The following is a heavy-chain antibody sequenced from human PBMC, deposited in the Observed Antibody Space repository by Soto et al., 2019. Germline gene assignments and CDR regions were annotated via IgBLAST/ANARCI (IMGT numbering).Heavy chain of an antibody. CDR1: GGTFSSYA. Sequence: ASVKVSCKASGGTFSSYAISWVRQAPGQGLEWMGGIIPIFGTANYAQKFQGRVTITADESTSTAYMELSSLRSEDTAVYYCARKSRFLNSYYGMDVWGQGTTVTVSS. J-gene: IGHJ6*02. CDR3: ARKSRFLNSYYGMDV. D-gene: IGHD3-3*01. V-gene: IGHV1-69*13. CDR2: IIPIFGTA.